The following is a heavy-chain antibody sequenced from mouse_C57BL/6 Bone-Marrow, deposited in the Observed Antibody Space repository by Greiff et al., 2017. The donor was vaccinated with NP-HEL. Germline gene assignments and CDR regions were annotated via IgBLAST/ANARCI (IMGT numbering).Heavy chain of an antibody. J-gene: IGHJ1*03. CDR1: GYSFTGYY. CDR3: AREEDYADFDV. V-gene: IGHV1-31*01. D-gene: IGHD1-1*02. CDR2: IYPYNGVS. Sequence: EVQLQESGPELVKPGASVKISCKASGYSFTGYYMHWVKQSPGNFLDWIGYIYPYNGVSSYNQKFKGKATLTVDKSSSTAYMELRSLTSEDSAVYYCAREEDYADFDVWGTGTTVTVSS.